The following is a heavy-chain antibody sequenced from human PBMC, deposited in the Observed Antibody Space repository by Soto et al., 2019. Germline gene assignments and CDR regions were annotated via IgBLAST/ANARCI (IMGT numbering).Heavy chain of an antibody. CDR2: MNPNSGNT. J-gene: IGHJ5*02. V-gene: IGHV1-8*01. CDR3: ARGRMITFGGDNWFDP. Sequence: QVPLVQSGAEVKKPGASVKVSCKASGYTFTSYDINWVRQATGQGLEWMGWMNPNSGNTGYAQKFQGRVTMTRNTSISTAYMELSSLRSEDTAVYYCARGRMITFGGDNWFDPWGQGTLVTVSS. D-gene: IGHD3-16*01. CDR1: GYTFTSYD.